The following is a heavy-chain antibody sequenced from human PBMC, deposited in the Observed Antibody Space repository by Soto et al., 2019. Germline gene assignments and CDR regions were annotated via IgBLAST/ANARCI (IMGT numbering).Heavy chain of an antibody. CDR1: GGSISSYY. D-gene: IGHD6-19*01. CDR3: ARGYSSGWYRLYYFDY. Sequence: SETLSLTCTVSGGSISSYYWSWIRQPPGKGLEWIGFIFYTGSTNYNPSLKSRVTISVDTSKNHFSPKLSSVTTADTAVYYCARGYSSGWYRLYYFDYWGQGTLVTVSS. J-gene: IGHJ4*02. V-gene: IGHV4-59*01. CDR2: IFYTGST.